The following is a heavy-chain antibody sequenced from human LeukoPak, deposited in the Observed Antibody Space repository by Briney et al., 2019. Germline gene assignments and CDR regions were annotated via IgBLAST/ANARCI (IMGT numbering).Heavy chain of an antibody. J-gene: IGHJ4*02. Sequence: PSETLSLTCAVYGGSFSGYYWSWIRQPPGKGLEWIGEINHSGSTYYNPSLKSRVTISVDTSKNQFSLKLSSVTAADTAVYYCARHETSHRIGYWGQGTLVTVSS. CDR3: ARHETSHRIGY. D-gene: IGHD1-26*01. V-gene: IGHV4-34*01. CDR2: INHSGST. CDR1: GGSFSGYY.